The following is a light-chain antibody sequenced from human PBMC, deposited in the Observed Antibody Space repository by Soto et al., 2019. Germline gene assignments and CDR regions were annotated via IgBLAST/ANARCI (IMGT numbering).Light chain of an antibody. CDR1: QGISSA. J-gene: IGKJ2*01. CDR2: DAS. Sequence: AIQLTQSPSSLSASVGDRVTITCRASQGISSALAWFQQKPGKAPKLLIYDASSLESGVPSRFSGRGSGTEFTLTISSLQPDDCATYYCHTYNSYSLHTFGQGTKVDIK. CDR3: HTYNSYSLHT. V-gene: IGKV1-13*02.